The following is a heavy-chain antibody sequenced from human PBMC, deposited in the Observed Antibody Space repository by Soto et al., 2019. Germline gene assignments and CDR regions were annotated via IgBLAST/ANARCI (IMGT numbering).Heavy chain of an antibody. D-gene: IGHD2-2*01. V-gene: IGHV4-34*01. CDR3: ARGRPLVVVPAASARYYYYMDV. Sequence: SETLSLTCAVYGGSFSGYYWSWIRQPPGKGLEWIGEINHSGSTNYNPSLKSRVTISVDTSKNQFSLKLSSVTAADTAVYYCARGRPLVVVPAASARYYYYMDVWGKGTTVTVSS. J-gene: IGHJ6*03. CDR2: INHSGST. CDR1: GGSFSGYY.